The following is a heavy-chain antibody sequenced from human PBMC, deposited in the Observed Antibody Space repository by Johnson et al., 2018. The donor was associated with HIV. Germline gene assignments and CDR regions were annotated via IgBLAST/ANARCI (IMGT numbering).Heavy chain of an antibody. CDR2: ISGSGYST. CDR3: AKGRIGGGSYSAPDPFDV. D-gene: IGHD1-26*01. V-gene: IGHV3-23*04. Sequence: VQLVESGGGVVQPGRSLRLSCAASGFTFSSYAMHWVRQAPGKGLEWVSAISGSGYSTFYADSVKGRFTISRDNNKDTLYLQMNSLRAEDTAVHYCAKGRIGGGSYSAPDPFDVWGQGTMVTVSS. CDR1: GFTFSSYA. J-gene: IGHJ3*01.